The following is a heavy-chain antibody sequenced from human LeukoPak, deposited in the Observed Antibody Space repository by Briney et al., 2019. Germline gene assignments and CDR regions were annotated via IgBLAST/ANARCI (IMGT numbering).Heavy chain of an antibody. CDR3: ARGGPQQWLVPPYFDY. D-gene: IGHD6-19*01. V-gene: IGHV4-59*01. CDR1: GGSISSYY. CDR2: IYYSGST. Sequence: SETLSLTCTVSGGSISSYYWSWIRQPPGKGLEWIGYIYYSGSTNYNPSLKSRVTISVDTSKNQFSLKLSSVTAADTAVYYCARGGPQQWLVPPYFDYWGQGTLVTVSS. J-gene: IGHJ4*02.